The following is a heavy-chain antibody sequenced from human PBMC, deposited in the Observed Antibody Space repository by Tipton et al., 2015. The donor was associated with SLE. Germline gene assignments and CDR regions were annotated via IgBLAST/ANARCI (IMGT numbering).Heavy chain of an antibody. D-gene: IGHD2-15*01. J-gene: IGHJ4*02. CDR2: ISSSGSTI. CDR3: AREWRVVVVAANAFDY. V-gene: IGHV3-48*03. CDR1: GFTFSSYA. Sequence: GSLRLSCAASGFTFSSYAMHWVRQAPGKGLEWVSYISSSGSTIYYADSVKGRFTISRDNAKNSLYLQMNSLRAEDTAVYYCAREWRVVVVAANAFDYWGQGTLVTVSS.